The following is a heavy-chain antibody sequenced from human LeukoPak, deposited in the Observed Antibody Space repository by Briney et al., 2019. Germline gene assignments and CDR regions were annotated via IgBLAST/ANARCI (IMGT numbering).Heavy chain of an antibody. CDR2: ISGSGGST. J-gene: IGHJ6*02. CDR3: AREHLPAGLDKNYYGMDV. V-gene: IGHV3-23*01. CDR1: GFTFSSYA. Sequence: GGSLRLSCAASGFTFSSYAMSWVRQAPGKGLEWVSAISGSGGSTYYADSVKGRFTISRDNSKNTLYLQMNSLRAEDTAVYYCAREHLPAGLDKNYYGMDVWGQGTTVTVSS. D-gene: IGHD2-2*03.